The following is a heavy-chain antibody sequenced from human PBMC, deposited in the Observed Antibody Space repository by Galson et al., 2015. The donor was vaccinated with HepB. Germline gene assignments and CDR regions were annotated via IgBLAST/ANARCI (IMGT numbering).Heavy chain of an antibody. CDR1: GYTFTGYY. V-gene: IGHV1-2*04. Sequence: SVKASCKASGYTFTGYYMHWVRQAPGQGLEWMGWINPNSGGTNYAQKFQGWVTMTRDTSISTAYMELSRLRSDDTAVYYCARSIAVAGSPADAFDIWGQGTMVTVSS. D-gene: IGHD6-19*01. CDR3: ARSIAVAGSPADAFDI. J-gene: IGHJ3*02. CDR2: INPNSGGT.